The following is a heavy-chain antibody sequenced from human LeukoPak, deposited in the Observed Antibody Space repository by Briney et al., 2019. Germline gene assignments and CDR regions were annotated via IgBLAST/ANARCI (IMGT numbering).Heavy chain of an antibody. Sequence: GGSLRLSCAASGFTFSSYGMSWVRQAPGKWLEWVSAISGSGGSTYYADSVKGRFTISRDNSKNTLYLQMNSLRAEDTAVYYCANYIWGSYRPDHPTRTAWGQGTLVTVSS. D-gene: IGHD3-16*02. CDR1: GFTFSSYG. CDR2: ISGSGGST. J-gene: IGHJ5*02. CDR3: ANYIWGSYRPDHPTRTA. V-gene: IGHV3-23*01.